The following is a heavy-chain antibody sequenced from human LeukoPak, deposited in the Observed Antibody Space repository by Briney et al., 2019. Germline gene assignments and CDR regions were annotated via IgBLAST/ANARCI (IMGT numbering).Heavy chain of an antibody. Sequence: ASVKVSCKASGYTFTNYHIAWVRQAPGQGLEWMGWVCTNDGNTVYAQRLQGRVTMTTDTSTSVAYMELRSLTSDDTAVYYCTRAPPGMTMMTDYWGQGTLVTVSS. D-gene: IGHD3-22*01. J-gene: IGHJ4*02. CDR3: TRAPPGMTMMTDY. V-gene: IGHV1-18*01. CDR1: GYTFTNYH. CDR2: VCTNDGNT.